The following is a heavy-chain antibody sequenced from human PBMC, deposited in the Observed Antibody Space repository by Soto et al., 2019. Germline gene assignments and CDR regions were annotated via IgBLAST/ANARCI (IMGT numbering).Heavy chain of an antibody. CDR3: AREGCSGGSCYLTRWYFDL. Sequence: QMQLVQSGAEVKKPGASVKVSCKASGYTFTSYDMHWVRQAPGQGLEWMGIINPSGGSTSYAQKLQGRVTMTRDTSTSTVYMELSSLRSEDTAVYYCAREGCSGGSCYLTRWYFDLWGRGTLVTVSS. J-gene: IGHJ2*01. CDR1: GYTFTSYD. V-gene: IGHV1-46*04. D-gene: IGHD2-15*01. CDR2: INPSGGST.